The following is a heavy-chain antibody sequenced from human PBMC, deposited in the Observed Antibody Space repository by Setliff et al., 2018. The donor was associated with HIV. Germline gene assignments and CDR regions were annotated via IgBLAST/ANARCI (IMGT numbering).Heavy chain of an antibody. Sequence: SETLSLTCTVSGASISSYSWSWIRQSPGKRLEWIGYIHSYGSTDYNPSLESRVTISVDTSKNQVSLRLTSMTAADTAVYYCARKQWGSSGYYEYFQQWGQGTLVTVSS. D-gene: IGHD3-22*01. CDR3: ARKQWGSSGYYEYFQQ. CDR2: IHSYGST. J-gene: IGHJ1*01. V-gene: IGHV4-59*01. CDR1: GASISSYS.